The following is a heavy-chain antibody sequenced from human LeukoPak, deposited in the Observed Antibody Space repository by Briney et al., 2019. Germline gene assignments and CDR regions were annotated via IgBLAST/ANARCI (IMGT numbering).Heavy chain of an antibody. V-gene: IGHV1-24*01. CDR2: FDPEDGET. CDR3: ATVLQWLRGFDP. CDR1: GYTLTGLS. Sequence: GASVKVSCKVSGYTLTGLSMHWVRQAPGKGLEWMGGFDPEDGETIYAQKFQGRVTMTEDTSTDTAYMELSSLRSEDTAVYYCATVLQWLRGFDPSGQGTLVTVSS. D-gene: IGHD5-12*01. J-gene: IGHJ5*02.